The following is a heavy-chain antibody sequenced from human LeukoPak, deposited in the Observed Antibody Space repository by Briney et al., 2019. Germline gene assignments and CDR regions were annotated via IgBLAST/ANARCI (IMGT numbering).Heavy chain of an antibody. D-gene: IGHD2-2*01. V-gene: IGHV1-8*01. CDR3: ARVPRRGDRFDP. Sequence: ASVKVPCKASGYTFTNYDINWVRQATGQGLEWMGWMNPNSGNTGYAQKLQGRVTMTRNTSIRTAYMELSSLTSEDTAVYYCARVPRRGDRFDPWGQGTLVTVSS. CDR1: GYTFTNYD. J-gene: IGHJ5*02. CDR2: MNPNSGNT.